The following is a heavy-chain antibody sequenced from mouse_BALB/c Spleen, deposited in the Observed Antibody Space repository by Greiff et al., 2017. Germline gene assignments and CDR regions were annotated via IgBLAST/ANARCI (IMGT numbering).Heavy chain of an antibody. V-gene: IGHV5-9-3*01. J-gene: IGHJ4*01. CDR2: ISSGGSYT. CDR3: ARRGYDYDGYAMDY. D-gene: IGHD2-4*01. Sequence: EVQGVESGGGLVKPGGSLKLSCAASGFTFSSYAMSWVRQTPEKRLEWVATISSGGSYTYYPDSVKGRFTISRDNAKNTLYLQMSSLRSEDTAMYYCARRGYDYDGYAMDYWGQGTSVTVSS. CDR1: GFTFSSYA.